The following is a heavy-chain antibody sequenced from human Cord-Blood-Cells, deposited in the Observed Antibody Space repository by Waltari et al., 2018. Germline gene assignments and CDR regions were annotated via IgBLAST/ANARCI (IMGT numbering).Heavy chain of an antibody. D-gene: IGHD3-16*02. CDR2: ISWYKVSI. CDR3: AKDEADGLGGGIVGIDY. CDR1: GFTFDDYA. J-gene: IGHJ4*02. V-gene: IGHV3-9*01. Sequence: EVQLVESGGGLVQPGRSLRLSCAASGFTFDDYAMHSVRPAPGKVLAWVSGISWYKVSIGYANSVKGRFTISRDNAKISRYLQMNRLRAEDTALYYCAKDEADGLGGGIVGIDYWGQGTLVTVAS.